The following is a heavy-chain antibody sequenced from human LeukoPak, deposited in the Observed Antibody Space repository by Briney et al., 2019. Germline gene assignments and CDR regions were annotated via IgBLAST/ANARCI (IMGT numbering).Heavy chain of an antibody. CDR1: GFTFSSYS. V-gene: IGHV3-21*01. Sequence: PGGSLRLSCAASGFTFSSYSMNWVRQAPGKGPEWVSSISSSSSYIYYADSVKGRFTISRDNAKNSLYLQMNRLRAEDTAVYYCASSYDSSGYYPTYYFDYWGQGTLVTVSS. J-gene: IGHJ4*02. CDR2: ISSSSSYI. D-gene: IGHD3-22*01. CDR3: ASSYDSSGYYPTYYFDY.